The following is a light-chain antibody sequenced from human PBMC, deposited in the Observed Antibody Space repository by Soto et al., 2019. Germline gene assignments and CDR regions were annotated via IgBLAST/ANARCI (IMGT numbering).Light chain of an antibody. CDR2: VNSDGSH. V-gene: IGLV4-69*01. J-gene: IGLJ3*02. Sequence: QSVLTQSPSASASLGASVKLTCTLSSGHSSSAIAWHQQQPEKGLRYLMKVNSDGSHRKGHGIPDRFSGSSSGAERYLSISGLQSEDEADYHCQTWCVGSHWVFGAGTKLTVL. CDR3: QTWCVGSHWV. CDR1: SGHSSSA.